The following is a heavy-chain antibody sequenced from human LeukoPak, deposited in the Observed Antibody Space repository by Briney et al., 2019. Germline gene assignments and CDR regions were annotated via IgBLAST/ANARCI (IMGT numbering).Heavy chain of an antibody. Sequence: PGGSLRLSCAASAFTFSSYGMHWVRQAPGKGLDWVAPISYDGINKYYADSVKGRFTISRDNSKNTLYLHMNSLRAEDTAVYYCAKTQGRYCSSTSCYSAGHAFDIWGQGTMVTVSS. CDR2: ISYDGINK. D-gene: IGHD2-2*01. CDR3: AKTQGRYCSSTSCYSAGHAFDI. CDR1: AFTFSSYG. V-gene: IGHV3-30*18. J-gene: IGHJ3*02.